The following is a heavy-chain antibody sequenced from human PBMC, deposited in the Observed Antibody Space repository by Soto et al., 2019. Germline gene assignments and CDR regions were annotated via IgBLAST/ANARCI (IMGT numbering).Heavy chain of an antibody. CDR3: ARQAYRLEGDDWYLDL. D-gene: IGHD3-16*01. CDR2: IDYSGRT. Sequence: PSETLSLTCTVSGGSMSGYYWSWIRQPPGKGLEWIGYIDYSGRTNKNPSLKSRVTISKDTSKNQFSVKLTSLTAADTAVYYCARQAYRLEGDDWYLDLWGRGTLVTVSS. CDR1: GGSMSGYY. J-gene: IGHJ2*01. V-gene: IGHV4-59*08.